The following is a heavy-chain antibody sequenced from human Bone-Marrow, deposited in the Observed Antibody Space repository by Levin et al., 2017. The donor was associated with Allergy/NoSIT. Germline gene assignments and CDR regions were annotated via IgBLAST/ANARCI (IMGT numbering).Heavy chain of an antibody. CDR1: GFPFSNNA. CDR3: ARPPHSGNSQDGDY. J-gene: IGHJ4*02. V-gene: IGHV3-30*04. Sequence: SGGSLRLSCSASGFPFSNNAMHWVRQVPGKGLEWVAMISYDEFKKYYADSVKGRFTISRDNSKNTLYLQMNSLRRDDTAIYYCARPPHSGNSQDGDYWGQGTQVTVSS. D-gene: IGHD4-23*01. CDR2: ISYDEFKK.